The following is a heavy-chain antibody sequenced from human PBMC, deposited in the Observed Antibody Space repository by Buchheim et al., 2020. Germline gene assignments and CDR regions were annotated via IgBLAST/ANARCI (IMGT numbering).Heavy chain of an antibody. Sequence: EVQLLESGGGLVQPGGSLRLSCAASGFTFSSYAMSWVRQAPGKGLEWVAAIIGSGGSTYYAESGKDRFXISRDNSKKKTYLQMNSLRAEDTAVYYCAKDAGYSSSWSILYFDYWGQGTL. CDR3: AKDAGYSSSWSILYFDY. J-gene: IGHJ4*02. CDR2: IIGSGGST. CDR1: GFTFSSYA. V-gene: IGHV3-23*01. D-gene: IGHD6-13*01.